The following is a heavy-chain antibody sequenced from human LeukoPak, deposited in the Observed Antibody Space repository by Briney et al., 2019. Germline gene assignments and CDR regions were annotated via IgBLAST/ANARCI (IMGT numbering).Heavy chain of an antibody. CDR1: GFTYS. V-gene: IGHV3-23*01. Sequence: GGSLRLSCAISGFTYSMSWVRQAPGKGLEWVSSISASGGGTHYAGSVKGRFTISRDNSKKTMYLQMNSLRVDDTAKYFCAAWDPNFYSMDVWGKGTTVTVSS. CDR2: ISASGGGT. D-gene: IGHD1-26*01. CDR3: AAWDPNFYSMDV. J-gene: IGHJ6*03.